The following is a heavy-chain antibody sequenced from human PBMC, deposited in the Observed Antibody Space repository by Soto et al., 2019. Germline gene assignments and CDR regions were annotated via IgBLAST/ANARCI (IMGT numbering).Heavy chain of an antibody. CDR2: ISGGDAYT. D-gene: IGHD1-26*01. V-gene: IGHV3-23*01. CDR3: AKVERMTPYTHLR. Sequence: DVQVLESGGGLVQPGGSLRLSCAASGFTINNYGMAWVRQAPGKGLEWVSAISGGDAYTYYADSVQGRFTISRDNSRNTLYLQMNSLTAEDTALYYCAKVERMTPYTHLRGGQGTLVTVSS. J-gene: IGHJ4*02. CDR1: GFTINNYG.